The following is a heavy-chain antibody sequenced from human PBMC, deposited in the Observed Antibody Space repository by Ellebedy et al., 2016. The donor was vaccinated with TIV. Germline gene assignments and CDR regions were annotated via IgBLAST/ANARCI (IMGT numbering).Heavy chain of an antibody. V-gene: IGHV4-39*07. CDR3: ASHRVGDGFLGN. CDR1: GFSISSSSYY. D-gene: IGHD2-15*01. CDR2: IYYSGST. J-gene: IGHJ4*02. Sequence: GSLRLXXTVSGFSISSSSYYWGWIRQPPGKGLEWIGRIYYSGSTYYNPSLKSRVSISVDTSKNQFSLKLSSVTAADTVVYYCASHRVGDGFLGNWGQGKLVTVSS.